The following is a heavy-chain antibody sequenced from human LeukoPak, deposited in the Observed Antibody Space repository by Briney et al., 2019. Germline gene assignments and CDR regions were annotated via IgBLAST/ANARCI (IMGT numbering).Heavy chain of an antibody. D-gene: IGHD5-24*01. J-gene: IGHJ4*02. CDR3: ARIGRWLQLRYFDY. Sequence: GGSLRLSCAASGFTFSSYAMSWVRQAPGKGLEWVSVIYSGGSTYYADSVKGRFTISRDNSKNTLYLQMNSLRAEDTAVYYCARIGRWLQLRYFDYWGQGTLVTVSS. CDR2: IYSGGST. V-gene: IGHV3-66*01. CDR1: GFTFSSYA.